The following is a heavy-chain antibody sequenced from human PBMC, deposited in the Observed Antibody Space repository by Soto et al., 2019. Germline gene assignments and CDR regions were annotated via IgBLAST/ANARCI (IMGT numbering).Heavy chain of an antibody. D-gene: IGHD3-9*01. Sequence: GGSLRLSCAASGFTVGSNYMSWVRQAPGKGLEWVSVIYSEGTPYYADSVKGRFTISRENSNNTLYLHMNNLRAEDTAVYYCARSTYYDILTGSYYYYAMDVWGQGTTVTVSS. CDR2: IYSEGTP. CDR3: ARSTYYDILTGSYYYYAMDV. J-gene: IGHJ6*02. CDR1: GFTVGSNY. V-gene: IGHV3-53*01.